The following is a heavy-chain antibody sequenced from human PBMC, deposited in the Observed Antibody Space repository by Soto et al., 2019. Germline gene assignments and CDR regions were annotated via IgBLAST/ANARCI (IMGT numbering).Heavy chain of an antibody. J-gene: IGHJ6*04. Sequence: PGGSLRLSCAASGFTFSYYWMSWVRQAPGKGLEWVSNINESGTSTYYADSVKGRFTISRDNSRNTLYLQMNSLRAEDTAVYYCAKGVELDVWGNGTTVTVSS. CDR3: AKGVELDV. D-gene: IGHD1-26*01. CDR1: GFTFSYYW. V-gene: IGHV3-23*01. CDR2: INESGTST.